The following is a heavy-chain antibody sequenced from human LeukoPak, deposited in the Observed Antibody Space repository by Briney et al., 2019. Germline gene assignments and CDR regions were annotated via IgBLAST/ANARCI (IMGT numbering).Heavy chain of an antibody. CDR1: GFIFSDYA. D-gene: IGHD3-22*01. CDR2: FDTLDGLT. V-gene: IGHV3-23*01. Sequence: GGSLRLSCAASGFIFSDYAMSWVRQAPGKGLEWVSSFDTLDGLTNYAESVKGRFTISRDNSKNTLYLQMNSLTAEDTAVYYCTTIDMIVVVITHWGQGTLVTVSS. CDR3: TTIDMIVVVITH. J-gene: IGHJ4*02.